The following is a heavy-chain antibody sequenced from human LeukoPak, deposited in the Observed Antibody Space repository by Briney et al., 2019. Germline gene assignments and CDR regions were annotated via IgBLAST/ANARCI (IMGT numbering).Heavy chain of an antibody. D-gene: IGHD3-10*01. CDR3: ARGDTMVRGVIPTDY. V-gene: IGHV4-59*01. CDR2: IYYSGST. Sequence: TSETLSLTCTVSGGSISSYYWSWIRQPPGKGLEWIGYIYYSGSTNYNPSLKSRVTISVDTSKNQFSLKLSSVTAADTAVYYCARGDTMVRGVIPTDYWGQGTLVTVSS. CDR1: GGSISSYY. J-gene: IGHJ4*02.